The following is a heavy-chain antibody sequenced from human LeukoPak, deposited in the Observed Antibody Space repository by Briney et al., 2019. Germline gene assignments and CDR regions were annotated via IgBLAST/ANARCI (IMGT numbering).Heavy chain of an antibody. J-gene: IGHJ4*02. CDR3: ARETSPHYYDSSGYFVY. CDR1: GFTFSDYY. V-gene: IGHV3-11*04. Sequence: GGSLRLSCAASGFTFSDYYMSWIRQAPGKGLEWVSYISSSGSTIYYADSVKGRFTISRDNAKNSLYLQMNSLRAEDTAVYYFARETSPHYYDSSGYFVYWGQGTLVTVSS. CDR2: ISSSGSTI. D-gene: IGHD3-22*01.